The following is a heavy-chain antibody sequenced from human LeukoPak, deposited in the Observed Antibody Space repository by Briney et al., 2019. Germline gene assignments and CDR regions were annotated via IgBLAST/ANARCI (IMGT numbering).Heavy chain of an antibody. CDR1: GFTFSSYG. CDR2: ISSSSSYI. D-gene: IGHD6-6*01. CDR3: ARDQHSSSRWDY. J-gene: IGHJ4*02. V-gene: IGHV3-21*01. Sequence: GGSLRLSCAASGFTFSSYGMHWVRQAPGKGLEWVSSISSSSSYIYYADSVKGRFTISRDNAKNSLYLQMNSLRAEDTAVYYCARDQHSSSRWDYWGQGTLVTVSS.